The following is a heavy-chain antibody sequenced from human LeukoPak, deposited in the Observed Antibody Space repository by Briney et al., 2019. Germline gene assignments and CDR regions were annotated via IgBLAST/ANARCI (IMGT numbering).Heavy chain of an antibody. CDR1: GGTFSSYA. CDR2: IIPIFGTA. CDR3: ASPDASMVSAFDC. Sequence: SVKVSCKASGGTFSSYAISWVRQAPGQGLEWLGGIIPIFGTANYAQKFQGRVTITTDEITSTAYMELRSLRSEDTAVYYCASPDASMVSAFDCWGQGTLVTVSS. D-gene: IGHD5-18*01. J-gene: IGHJ4*02. V-gene: IGHV1-69*05.